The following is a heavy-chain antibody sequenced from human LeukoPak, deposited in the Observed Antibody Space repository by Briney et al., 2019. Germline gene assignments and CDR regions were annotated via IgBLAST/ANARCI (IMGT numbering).Heavy chain of an antibody. J-gene: IGHJ4*02. D-gene: IGHD5/OR15-5a*01. V-gene: IGHV3-23*01. CDR1: GFTVSSNY. CDR2: IVGSGGNT. Sequence: VGSLRLSCAASGFTVSSNYMSWVRQAPGKGLEWVSSIVGSGGNTYYADSVKGRFTISRDNSKSTLSLQMNSLRAEDTAVYYCGKDSRGSSVRVFDCWGQGILVTVSS. CDR3: GKDSRGSSVRVFDC.